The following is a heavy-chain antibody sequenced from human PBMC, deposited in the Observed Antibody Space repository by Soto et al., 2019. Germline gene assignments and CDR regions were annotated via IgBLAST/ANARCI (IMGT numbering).Heavy chain of an antibody. D-gene: IGHD4-17*01. CDR1: GGSISSSSYY. CDR3: ARLSSDYGDYYFDY. V-gene: IGHV4-39*01. J-gene: IGHJ4*02. CDR2: IYYSGST. Sequence: SETLSLTCTVSGGSISSSSYYWGWNRQPPGKGLEWIASIYYSGSTYYNPSLKSRVTISVDTSKNQFSLKLNSVTAADTAVYYCARLSSDYGDYYFDYWGQGTLVTVSS.